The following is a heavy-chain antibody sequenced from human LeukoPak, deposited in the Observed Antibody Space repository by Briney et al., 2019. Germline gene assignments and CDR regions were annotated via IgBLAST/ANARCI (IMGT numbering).Heavy chain of an antibody. Sequence: PGASLRLSCVDSGFTFSSFAMSWVRQAPGKGLEWVSTMSSSGSTTYYVDSVKGRFTISRDNSRNTLYLQMNSLRGEDTAVYYCARESPAFDYWGQGTLVTVS. V-gene: IGHV3-23*01. CDR2: MSSSGSTT. CDR3: ARESPAFDY. J-gene: IGHJ4*02. CDR1: GFTFSSFA.